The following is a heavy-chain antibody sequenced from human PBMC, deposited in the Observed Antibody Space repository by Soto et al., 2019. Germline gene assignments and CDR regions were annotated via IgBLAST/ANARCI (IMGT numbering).Heavy chain of an antibody. CDR3: ARSRHYCSGGSCYFIDAFDI. Sequence: QLQLQESGSGLVKPSQTLSLTCAVSGGSISSGGYSWSWIRQPPGKGLEWIGYIYHSGSTYYNPSLKSRVTISVDRSKNQFSLKLSSVTAADTAVYYCARSRHYCSGGSCYFIDAFDIWGQGTMVTVSS. CDR2: IYHSGST. D-gene: IGHD2-15*01. V-gene: IGHV4-30-2*01. J-gene: IGHJ3*02. CDR1: GGSISSGGYS.